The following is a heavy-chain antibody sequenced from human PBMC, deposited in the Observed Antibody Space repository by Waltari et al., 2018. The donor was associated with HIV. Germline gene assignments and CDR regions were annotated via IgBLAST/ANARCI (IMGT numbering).Heavy chain of an antibody. J-gene: IGHJ6*02. CDR3: ARDPRALIIVTTFSYGVDV. CDR1: GFTFSSYA. D-gene: IGHD3-22*01. Sequence: QVQLVECGGGVVQPGWSLRLSCAASGFTFSSYAMNWVRKAAGTGRGWVAVISYDGNNIEDAESVKGRFTTSRDNSKNTLYLQMNSLSAEDTALYYCARDPRALIIVTTFSYGVDVWGQGTAVTVSS. V-gene: IGHV3-30*07. CDR2: ISYDGNNI.